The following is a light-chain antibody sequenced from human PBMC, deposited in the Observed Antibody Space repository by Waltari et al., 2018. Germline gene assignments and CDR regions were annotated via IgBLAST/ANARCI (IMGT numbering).Light chain of an antibody. J-gene: IGLJ1*01. CDR3: SSYTTDSTYV. CDR1: SNDVGASNY. Sequence: QTAQTQPAPASGPRGQAITVSCTGTSNDVGASNYDHWYQQHPGKVPKLMIYDVTKRPSVISYRFSGSKSGNTASLTISGLQAEDEADYYCSSYTTDSTYVFGTGTKVTVL. V-gene: IGLV2-14*03. CDR2: DVT.